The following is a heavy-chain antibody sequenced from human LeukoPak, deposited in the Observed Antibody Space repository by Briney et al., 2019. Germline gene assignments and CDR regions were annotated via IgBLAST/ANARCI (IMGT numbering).Heavy chain of an antibody. V-gene: IGHV3-21*01. CDR3: AKTLGYYDILTGYYPLDY. Sequence: NAGGSLRLSCAASGFTFSSYSMNWVRQAPGKGLEWVSSISSSSSYIYYADSVKGRFTISRDNAKNSLYLQMNSLRAEDTAVYYCAKTLGYYDILTGYYPLDYWGQGTLVTVSS. J-gene: IGHJ4*02. CDR2: ISSSSSYI. D-gene: IGHD3-9*01. CDR1: GFTFSSYS.